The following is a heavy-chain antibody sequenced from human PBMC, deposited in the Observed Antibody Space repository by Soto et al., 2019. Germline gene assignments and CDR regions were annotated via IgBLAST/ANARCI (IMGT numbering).Heavy chain of an antibody. CDR1: GFTFSSYG. CDR3: ARVDTAMPCGDAFDI. V-gene: IGHV3-33*01. Sequence: GGSLRLSCSASGFTFSSYGMHWVRQAPGKGLEWVAVIWYDGSNKYYADSVKGRFTISRDNSKNTLYLQMNSLRAEDTAVYYCARVDTAMPCGDAFDIWGQGTMVTVSS. D-gene: IGHD5-18*01. J-gene: IGHJ3*02. CDR2: IWYDGSNK.